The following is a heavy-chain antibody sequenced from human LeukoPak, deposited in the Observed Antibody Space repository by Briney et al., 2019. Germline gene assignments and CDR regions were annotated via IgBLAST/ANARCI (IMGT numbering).Heavy chain of an antibody. CDR3: ARGQWLPVFDF. V-gene: IGHV4-61*03. D-gene: IGHD3-22*01. J-gene: IGHJ4*02. CDR2: FYHSGST. Sequence: LETLSLTCAVSGGSITSGGYSWSWIRQPPGKGLEWIGYFYHSGSTNYNPSLKSRVTISVDTSKNHFSLKLSSVTAADTAVYYCARGQWLPVFDFWGQGTLVTVSS. CDR1: GGSITSGGYS.